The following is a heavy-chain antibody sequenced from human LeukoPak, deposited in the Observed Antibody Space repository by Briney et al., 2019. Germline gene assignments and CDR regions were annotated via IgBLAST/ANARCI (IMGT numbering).Heavy chain of an antibody. D-gene: IGHD1-1*01. V-gene: IGHV3-74*01. CDR2: ITSADSST. CDR1: GFTFSSYW. Sequence: GGSLRLSCAASGFTFSSYWMHWVREAPGKGLVWVSRITSADSSTSYADSVKGRFTISRDNAKNTLYLQMNSLRAEDTAVYYCARGRPNYYFDYWGQGTLVTVSS. J-gene: IGHJ4*02. CDR3: ARGRPNYYFDY.